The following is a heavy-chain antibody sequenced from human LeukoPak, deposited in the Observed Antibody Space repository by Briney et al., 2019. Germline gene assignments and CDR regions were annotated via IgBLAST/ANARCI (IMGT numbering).Heavy chain of an antibody. D-gene: IGHD6-19*01. J-gene: IGHJ3*02. CDR2: IYPLETT. CDR1: GDSVNSGAYY. Sequence: SQTLSLTCTVSGDSVNSGAYYWGWLRQPAGKEPEWIGRIYPLETTNYNPSLKSRVAISVDTSKNQFSLKLSSVTAADTAVYYCAREIVAGLGVSFDIWGQGTMVTVSS. CDR3: AREIVAGLGVSFDI. V-gene: IGHV4-61*02.